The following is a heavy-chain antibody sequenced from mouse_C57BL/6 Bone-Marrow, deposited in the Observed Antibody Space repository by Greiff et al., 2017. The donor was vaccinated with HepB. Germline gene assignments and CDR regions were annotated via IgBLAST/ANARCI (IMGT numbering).Heavy chain of an antibody. J-gene: IGHJ2*01. CDR2: ISNGGGST. V-gene: IGHV5-12*01. CDR3: ARQPGSSW. CDR1: GFTFSDYY. Sequence: EVQGVESGGGLVQPGGSLKLSCAASGFTFSDYYMYWVRQTPEKRLEWVAYISNGGGSTYYPDTVKGRFTISRDNAKNTLYLQMSRLKSEDTAMYYCARQPGSSWWGQGTTLTVSS. D-gene: IGHD1-1*01.